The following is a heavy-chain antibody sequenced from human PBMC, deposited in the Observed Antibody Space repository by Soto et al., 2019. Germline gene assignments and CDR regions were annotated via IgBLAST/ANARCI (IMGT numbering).Heavy chain of an antibody. CDR3: ARFPPAGYSSSWSGAFDI. Sequence: PSETLSLTCTVSGGSISSGGYYWSWIRQHPGKGLEWIGYIYYSGSTYYNPSLKSRVTISVDTSKNQFSLKLSSVTAADTAVYYCARFPPAGYSSSWSGAFDIWGQGTMVTVSS. D-gene: IGHD6-13*01. CDR2: IYYSGST. V-gene: IGHV4-31*03. J-gene: IGHJ3*02. CDR1: GGSISSGGYY.